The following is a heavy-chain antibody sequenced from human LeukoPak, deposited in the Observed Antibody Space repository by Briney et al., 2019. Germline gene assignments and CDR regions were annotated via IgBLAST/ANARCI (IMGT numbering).Heavy chain of an antibody. Sequence: GRSLRLSCAASGFTFSSYGMHWVRQAPGKGLEWVAVISYDGSNKYYADSVKGRFTISRDNSKNTLYLQMNSLRAEDTAVYYCAKELHSGSCYPAFDYWGQGTLVTVSS. J-gene: IGHJ4*02. D-gene: IGHD1-26*01. CDR1: GFTFSSYG. CDR3: AKELHSGSCYPAFDY. CDR2: ISYDGSNK. V-gene: IGHV3-30*18.